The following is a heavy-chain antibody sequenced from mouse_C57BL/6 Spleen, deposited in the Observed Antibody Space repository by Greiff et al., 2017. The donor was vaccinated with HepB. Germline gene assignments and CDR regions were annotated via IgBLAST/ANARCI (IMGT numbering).Heavy chain of an antibody. CDR2: IYPGDGDT. V-gene: IGHV1-80*01. D-gene: IGHD1-1*02. CDR3: ARSLWYYYAMGY. CDR1: GYAFSSYW. J-gene: IGHJ4*01. Sequence: QVQLQQSGAELVKPGASVKISCKASGYAFSSYWMNWVKQRPGKGLEWIGQIYPGDGDTNYNGKFKGKATLTADKSSSTAYMQLSSLTSEDSAVYFCARSLWYYYAMGYWGQGTSVTVSS.